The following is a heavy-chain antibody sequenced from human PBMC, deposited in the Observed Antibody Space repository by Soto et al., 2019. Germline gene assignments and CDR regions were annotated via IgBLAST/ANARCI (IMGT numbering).Heavy chain of an antibody. CDR1: GGSFSDYY. D-gene: IGHD2-15*01. V-gene: IGHV4-34*01. CDR2: INQSGST. Sequence: QVQLQQWGAGLLKTSETLSLTCAVYGGSFSDYYWTWIRQPPGKGLEWIGEINQSGSTNYRPSLRSRVTMSVDTSKTQFFLKMSSVTAADTAVYYCVCNSSDYFYGMDVWGQGTTVTVSS. J-gene: IGHJ6*02. CDR3: VCNSSDYFYGMDV.